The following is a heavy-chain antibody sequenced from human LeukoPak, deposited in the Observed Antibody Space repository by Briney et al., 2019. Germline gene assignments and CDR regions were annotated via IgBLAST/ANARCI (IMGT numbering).Heavy chain of an antibody. CDR3: AKSPYYHQFHYYMDV. Sequence: GGPLRLPCAASGPTFSRYWMHWIRQAPGKGLVWVSHISSDGTRTHYADSVKGRFTISRDNANETLCLQMDSLKVEDTATYYCAKSPYYHQFHYYMDVWGKGTTVTVS. V-gene: IGHV3-74*01. CDR2: ISSDGTRT. CDR1: GPTFSRYW. J-gene: IGHJ6*03. D-gene: IGHD3-22*01.